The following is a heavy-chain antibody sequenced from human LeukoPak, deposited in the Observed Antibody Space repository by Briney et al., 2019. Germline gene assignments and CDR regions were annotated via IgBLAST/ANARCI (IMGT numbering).Heavy chain of an antibody. CDR1: GFTFGSYG. Sequence: GGSLRLSCAASGFTFGSYGMPWVRQAPGKGLEWVALIWFDGSHEYYGDSVKGRFTISRDNSKNTLHLQMNSLRDEDTAVYYCASDLRVGHERYEAFNIWGQGTTVIVSS. CDR2: IWFDGSHE. J-gene: IGHJ3*02. CDR3: ASDLRVGHERYEAFNI. V-gene: IGHV3-33*01. D-gene: IGHD3-16*01.